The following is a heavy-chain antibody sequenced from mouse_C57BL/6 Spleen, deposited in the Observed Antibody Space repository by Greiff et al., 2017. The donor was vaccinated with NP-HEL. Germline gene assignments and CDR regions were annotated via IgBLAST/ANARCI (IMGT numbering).Heavy chain of an antibody. CDR3: AGYSNYGIGYAMDY. V-gene: IGHV1-82*01. Sequence: VQLKQSGPELVKPGASVKISCKASGYAFSSSWLNWVKQRPGKGLEWIGRIYPGDGDTNYNGKFKGKATLTADKSSSTAYMQLSSLTSEDSAVYFCAGYSNYGIGYAMDYWGQGTSVTVSS. CDR1: GYAFSSSW. J-gene: IGHJ4*01. CDR2: IYPGDGDT. D-gene: IGHD2-5*01.